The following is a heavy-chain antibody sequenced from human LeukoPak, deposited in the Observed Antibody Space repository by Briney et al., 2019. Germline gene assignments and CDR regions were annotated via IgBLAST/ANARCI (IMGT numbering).Heavy chain of an antibody. Sequence: SGPALVKPTQTLTLTCTFSGFSLSTSGMCVSWIRQPPGKALEWLARIDWDDDKYYSTSLKTRLTISKDTSKNQVVLTMTNMDPVDTATYYCARSMIAVAGTYFDYWGQGTLVTVFS. CDR1: GFSLSTSGMC. CDR3: ARSMIAVAGTYFDY. D-gene: IGHD6-19*01. J-gene: IGHJ4*02. V-gene: IGHV2-70*11. CDR2: IDWDDDK.